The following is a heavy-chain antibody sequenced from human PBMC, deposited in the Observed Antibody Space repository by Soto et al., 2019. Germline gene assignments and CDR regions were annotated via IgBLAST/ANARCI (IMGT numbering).Heavy chain of an antibody. V-gene: IGHV3-33*01. Sequence: GGSLRLSCAASGFTFSSYGMHWVRQAPVKGLEWVAVIWYDGSNKYYADSVKDRFTISRDNSKNTLYLQMNSLRAEDTAVYYCARDGFLWDYDILTGYDYWGQGTLVTVSS. D-gene: IGHD3-9*01. CDR2: IWYDGSNK. J-gene: IGHJ4*02. CDR3: ARDGFLWDYDILTGYDY. CDR1: GFTFSSYG.